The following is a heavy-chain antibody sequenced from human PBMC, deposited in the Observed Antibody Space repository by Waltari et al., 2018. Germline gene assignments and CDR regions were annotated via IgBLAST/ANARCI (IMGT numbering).Heavy chain of an antibody. Sequence: EVQLLESGGSLVQPGGSLRLSCAASGFTFSSYAMSWVRQAPGKGLEWVSVIYSGGSTYYAESVKGRCTISRDYSKNTLYLQMNSLRTEDTAVYYCAKYLPDSSWSQVGYWGQGTLVTVSS. J-gene: IGHJ4*02. CDR3: AKYLPDSSWSQVGY. CDR2: IYSGGST. V-gene: IGHV3-23*03. CDR1: GFTFSSYA. D-gene: IGHD6-13*01.